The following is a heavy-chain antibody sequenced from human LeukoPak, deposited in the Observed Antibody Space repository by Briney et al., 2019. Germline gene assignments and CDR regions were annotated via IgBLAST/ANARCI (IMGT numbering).Heavy chain of an antibody. V-gene: IGHV4-61*01. CDR3: ARAHRHYSSGWHYYYYYYMDV. CDR2: IYYSEST. Sequence: PSETLSLTCTVSGGSVSSGSYYWSWIRQPPGKGLEWIGYIYYSESTNYNPSLKSRVTISVDTSKNQFSLKLSSVTAADTAVYYCARAHRHYSSGWHYYYYYYMDVWGKGTTVTVSS. CDR1: GGSVSSGSYY. J-gene: IGHJ6*03. D-gene: IGHD6-19*01.